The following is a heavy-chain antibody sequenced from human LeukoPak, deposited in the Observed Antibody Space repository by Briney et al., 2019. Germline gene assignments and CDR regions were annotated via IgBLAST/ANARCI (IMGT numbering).Heavy chain of an antibody. CDR2: ISGSGGST. D-gene: IGHD3-10*01. J-gene: IGHJ6*02. CDR3: AKDRKVRGDPSRYGMDV. V-gene: IGHV3-23*01. CDR1: GFTFSSYA. Sequence: GGSLRLPCAASGFTFSSYAMSWVRQAPGKGLDWVSAISGSGGSTYYADSVKGRFTISRDKSKNTLYLQINSLRAEDTAVYYCAKDRKVRGDPSRYGMDVWGQGTTVTVSS.